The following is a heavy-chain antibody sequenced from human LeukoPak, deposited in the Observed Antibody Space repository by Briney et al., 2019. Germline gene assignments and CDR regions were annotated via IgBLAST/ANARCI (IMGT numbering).Heavy chain of an antibody. D-gene: IGHD6-13*01. CDR2: IYYSGST. CDR3: ARHVSQQLDREYYFDH. Sequence: PSETLSLTCTVSGGSISSYYWSWIRQPPGKGLEWIGYIYYSGSTNYNPSLKSRVTISVDTSKNQFSLKLSSVTAADTAVYYCARHVSQQLDREYYFDHWGQGTLVTVSS. V-gene: IGHV4-59*08. J-gene: IGHJ4*02. CDR1: GGSISSYY.